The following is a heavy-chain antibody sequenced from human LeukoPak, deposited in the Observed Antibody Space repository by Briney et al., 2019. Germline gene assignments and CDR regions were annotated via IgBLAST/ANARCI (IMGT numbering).Heavy chain of an antibody. J-gene: IGHJ4*02. V-gene: IGHV3-7*01. CDR2: LHADGVEQ. D-gene: IGHD5-18*01. Sequence: GGSLRLSCAASGFTFGDYFMSWIRQAPGKGLEWVARLHADGVEQNYVDSVTGRFTMSRDNAKNSLDLQMNSLRVEDTAVYYCARGGYSFDYLGQGTLVAVSS. CDR1: GFTFGDYF. CDR3: ARGGYSFDY.